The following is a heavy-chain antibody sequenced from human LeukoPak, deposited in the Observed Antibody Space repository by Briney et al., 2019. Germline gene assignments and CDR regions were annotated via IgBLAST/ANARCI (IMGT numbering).Heavy chain of an antibody. CDR3: ARGSRIVGAPPDY. D-gene: IGHD1-26*01. CDR2: ISSSSSYI. Sequence: GGSLRLSCAASGFIFSSFTMNWVRQAPGKGLEWVSSISSSSSYIYSGDSVQGRFTISRDNAKNSLYLQMNSLRAEDTAVYYCARGSRIVGAPPDYWGQGILDTVSS. V-gene: IGHV3-21*01. J-gene: IGHJ4*02. CDR1: GFIFSSFT.